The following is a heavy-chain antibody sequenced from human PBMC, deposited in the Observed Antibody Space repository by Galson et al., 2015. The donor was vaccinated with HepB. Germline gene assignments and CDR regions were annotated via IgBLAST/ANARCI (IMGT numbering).Heavy chain of an antibody. CDR1: GFSLSNARMG. J-gene: IGHJ6*03. CDR3: ARIQANWSGYYTWYYYYYMDV. V-gene: IGHV2-26*01. Sequence: PALVKPTQTLTLTCTVSGFSLSNARMGVSWIRQPPGKALEWLAHIFSNDEKSYSTSLKSRLTISKDTSKSQVVLTMTNMDPVDTATYYCARIQANWSGYYTWYYYYYMDVWGKGTTVTVSS. D-gene: IGHD3-3*01. CDR2: IFSNDEK.